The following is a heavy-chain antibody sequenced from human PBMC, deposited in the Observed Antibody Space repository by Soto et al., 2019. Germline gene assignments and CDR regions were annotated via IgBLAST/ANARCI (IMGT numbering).Heavy chain of an antibody. CDR1: GFTFSTYV. J-gene: IGHJ4*02. Sequence: GGSLRLSCAASGFTFSTYVMSWVRQAPGKGLEWVSTIIGSGTSTYYADSVKGRFTISRDNSKNTLYLQMSSLRVEDTAVYYCVKGYSSSWYVWFDYWGQGTLVTVSS. V-gene: IGHV3-23*01. D-gene: IGHD6-13*01. CDR2: IIGSGTST. CDR3: VKGYSSSWYVWFDY.